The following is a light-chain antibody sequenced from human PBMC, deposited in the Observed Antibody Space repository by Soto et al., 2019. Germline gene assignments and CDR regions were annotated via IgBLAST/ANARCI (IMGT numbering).Light chain of an antibody. CDR2: RNS. V-gene: IGLV1-47*01. CDR3: AAWDDSLRAVV. Sequence: QSVLTQPPSASGTPGQRVTISCSGSTSNIGSNFVYWYHQLPGTAPKLLMYRNSLRPSGVPDRISGSKSGASASLAISGLRSEDEAHYYCAAWDDSLRAVVFGGGTQLTVL. CDR1: TSNIGSNF. J-gene: IGLJ3*02.